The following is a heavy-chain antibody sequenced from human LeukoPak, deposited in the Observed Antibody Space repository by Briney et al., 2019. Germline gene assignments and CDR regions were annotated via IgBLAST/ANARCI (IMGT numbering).Heavy chain of an antibody. Sequence: SETLSLTCTVSGGSISSYYWSWIRQPPGKGLEWIGYIYYSGSTNYNPSLKSRVTISVDTSKNQFSLKLSSVTAADTAVYYCARLYYDYVWGSYRGFDYWGQGTLVTVSS. D-gene: IGHD3-16*02. J-gene: IGHJ4*02. CDR1: GGSISSYY. CDR2: IYYSGST. V-gene: IGHV4-59*01. CDR3: ARLYYDYVWGSYRGFDY.